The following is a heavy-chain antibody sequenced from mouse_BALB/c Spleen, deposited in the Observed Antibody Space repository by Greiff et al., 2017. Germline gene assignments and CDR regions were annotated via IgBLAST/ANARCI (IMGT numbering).Heavy chain of an antibody. CDR1: GFTFSSYA. D-gene: IGHD2-2*01. V-gene: IGHV5-9-3*01. CDR2: ISSGGSYT. Sequence: EVQLVESGGGLVKPGGSLKLSCAASGFTFSSYAMSWVRQTPEKRLEWVATISSGGSYTYYPDSVKGRFTISRDNAKNTLYLQMSSLRSEDTAMYDCARHRYYGNDPWFADWGQGTLVTVSA. J-gene: IGHJ3*01. CDR3: ARHRYYGNDPWFAD.